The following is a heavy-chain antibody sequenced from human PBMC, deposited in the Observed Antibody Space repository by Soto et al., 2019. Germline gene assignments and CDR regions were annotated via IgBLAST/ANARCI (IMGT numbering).Heavy chain of an antibody. D-gene: IGHD6-19*01. CDR2: IRSKAKSYAT. Sequence: EVQLVESGGGLVQPGGSLKLSCAASGFTFSGSAMHWVRQASGKGLEWVGRIRSKAKSYATAYAASVKGRFTISRDDSKNTAYLQMNSLKTEDTAVYYCFCRAVAGTGGGGAFDIWGQGTMVTVSS. CDR1: GFTFSGSA. CDR3: FCRAVAGTGGGGAFDI. J-gene: IGHJ3*02. V-gene: IGHV3-73*02.